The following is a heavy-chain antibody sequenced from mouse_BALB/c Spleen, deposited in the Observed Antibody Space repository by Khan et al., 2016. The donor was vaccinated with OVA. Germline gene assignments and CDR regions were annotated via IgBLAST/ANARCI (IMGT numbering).Heavy chain of an antibody. V-gene: IGHV1-7*01. CDR3: VNHGSSSAWFTY. CDR2: INPSTDYT. Sequence: QVQLKQSGAELAKPGASVKMSCKASGYTFTNYWMHWVKQRPGQGLEWIGYINPSTDYTEYNQKFKDKATLTADKSSSTAYMQLSSLTSEDSAVYYWVNHGSSSAWFTYWGQGTLVTVSA. CDR1: GYTFTNYW. D-gene: IGHD1-1*01. J-gene: IGHJ3*01.